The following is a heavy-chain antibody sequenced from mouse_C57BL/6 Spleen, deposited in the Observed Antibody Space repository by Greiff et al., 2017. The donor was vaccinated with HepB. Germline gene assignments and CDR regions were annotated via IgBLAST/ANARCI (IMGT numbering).Heavy chain of an antibody. CDR2: ISGGGGNT. J-gene: IGHJ3*01. Sequence: EVMLVESGGGLVKPGGSLKLSCAASGFTFSSYTMSWVRQTPEKRLEWVATISGGGGNTYYPDSVKGRFTISRDNAKNTLYLQMSSLRSEDTALYYCARREDWFAYWGQGTLVTVSA. V-gene: IGHV5-9*01. CDR1: GFTFSSYT. CDR3: ARREDWFAY.